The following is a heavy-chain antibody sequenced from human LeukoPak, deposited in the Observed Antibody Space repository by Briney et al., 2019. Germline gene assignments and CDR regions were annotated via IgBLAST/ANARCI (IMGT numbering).Heavy chain of an antibody. Sequence: GESLKISCKGSGYSFTSYWIGWVRQMPGKGLEWMGIIYPGDSDTRYSPSFQGQVTISADKSISTAYLQWSSLEASDTAMYYCARHGGLDTAMATTFDYWGQGTLVTVSS. CDR1: GYSFTSYW. V-gene: IGHV5-51*01. J-gene: IGHJ4*02. CDR3: ARHGGLDTAMATTFDY. D-gene: IGHD5-18*01. CDR2: IYPGDSDT.